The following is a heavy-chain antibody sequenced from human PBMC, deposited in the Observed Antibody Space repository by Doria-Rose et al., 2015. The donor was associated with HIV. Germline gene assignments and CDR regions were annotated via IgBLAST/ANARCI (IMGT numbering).Heavy chain of an antibody. J-gene: IGHJ6*02. CDR1: GGSFSGYY. Sequence: QVQLQESGAGLVKPSETLSLTCAVFGGSFSGYYWSWIRQPPGKGLEWIGETNHSGSTNYKTSLKSRVTISLDTSKTLFPADTAVYYCARGLLRGGWNDVDYYYGMDVWGQGPTVTVSS. CDR3: ARGLLRGGWNDVDYYYGMDV. CDR2: TNHSGST. V-gene: IGHV4-34*01. D-gene: IGHD1-1*01.